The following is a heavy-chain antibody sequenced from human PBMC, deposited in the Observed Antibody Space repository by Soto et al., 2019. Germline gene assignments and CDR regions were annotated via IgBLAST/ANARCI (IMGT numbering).Heavy chain of an antibody. Sequence: PSETLSLTCSVSGGTISSYYWSWIRQPPGKGLEWIGYIYGCGTTSYNPSLKSRATILVDTSKNQFSLRLTSVTATDTAVYYCATGRISRGLDVWGQGQTVNIS. CDR1: GGTISSYY. CDR3: ATGRISRGLDV. V-gene: IGHV4-59*12. CDR2: IYGCGTT. J-gene: IGHJ6*02.